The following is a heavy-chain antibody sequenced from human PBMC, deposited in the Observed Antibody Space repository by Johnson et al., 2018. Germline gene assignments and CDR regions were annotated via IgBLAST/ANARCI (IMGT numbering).Heavy chain of an antibody. CDR1: GYTFTNYA. V-gene: IGHV1-3*01. J-gene: IGHJ3*02. Sequence: QVQLVQSGAEVKKPGASVKVSCKASGYTFTNYAMHWVRQAPGQRLEWMAWINAGKGDTRYSPKFQGRVTVTRDTSTSTAYMELSSLRSEDTAVYYCTRPGMTPPGFDMWGQGTLVTVSS. CDR3: TRPGMTPPGFDM. CDR2: INAGKGDT.